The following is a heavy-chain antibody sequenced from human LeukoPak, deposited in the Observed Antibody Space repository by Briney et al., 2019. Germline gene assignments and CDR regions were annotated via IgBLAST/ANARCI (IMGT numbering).Heavy chain of an antibody. CDR1: GGSISSSSYY. CDR2: IYHSGST. D-gene: IGHD3-10*01. J-gene: IGHJ4*02. CDR3: ARGRITMVRGVIITANYFDY. Sequence: SETLSLTCTVSGGSISSSSYYWGWIRQPPGKGLEWIGSIYHSGSTNYNPSLKSRVTISVDTSKNQFSLKLSSVTAADTAVYYCARGRITMVRGVIITANYFDYWGQGTLVTVSS. V-gene: IGHV4-39*07.